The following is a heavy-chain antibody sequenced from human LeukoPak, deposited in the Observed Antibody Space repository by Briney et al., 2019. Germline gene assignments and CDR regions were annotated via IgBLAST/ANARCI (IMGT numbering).Heavy chain of an antibody. J-gene: IGHJ3*02. CDR1: GYTFTGYY. Sequence: VASVKVSCKASGYTFTGYYMHWVRQAPGQGLEWMGRINPNSGGTNYAQKFQGRVTMTRDTSTSTVYMELSSLRSEDTAVYYCARELVYGENNAFDIWGQGTMVTVSS. D-gene: IGHD4/OR15-4a*01. CDR2: INPNSGGT. CDR3: ARELVYGENNAFDI. V-gene: IGHV1-2*06.